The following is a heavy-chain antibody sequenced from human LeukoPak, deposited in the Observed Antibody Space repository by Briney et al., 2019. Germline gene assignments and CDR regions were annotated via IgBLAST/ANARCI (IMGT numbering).Heavy chain of an antibody. J-gene: IGHJ4*02. Sequence: PGGSLRLSCAASGFTFSSYAMHWVRQAPGKGLEWVAVISYDGSNKYYADSVKGRFTISRDNSKNTLYLQMNSLRAEDTAVYYCAKEIWPTVTTPGHTHFDYWGQGTLVTVSS. CDR2: ISYDGSNK. V-gene: IGHV3-30*04. D-gene: IGHD4-17*01. CDR1: GFTFSSYA. CDR3: AKEIWPTVTTPGHTHFDY.